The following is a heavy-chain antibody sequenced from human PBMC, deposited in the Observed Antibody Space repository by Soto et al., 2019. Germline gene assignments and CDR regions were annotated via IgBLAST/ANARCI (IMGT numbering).Heavy chain of an antibody. CDR3: AGGSEDIVVVPAARPFDY. Sequence: SETLSLTCTVSGGSISSYYWSWIRQPPGKGLEWIGYIYYSGSTNYNPSLKSRVTISVDTSKNQFSLKLSSVTAADTAVYYCAGGSEDIVVVPAARPFDYWGQGTLVTVSS. J-gene: IGHJ4*02. D-gene: IGHD2-2*01. CDR1: GGSISSYY. CDR2: IYYSGST. V-gene: IGHV4-59*01.